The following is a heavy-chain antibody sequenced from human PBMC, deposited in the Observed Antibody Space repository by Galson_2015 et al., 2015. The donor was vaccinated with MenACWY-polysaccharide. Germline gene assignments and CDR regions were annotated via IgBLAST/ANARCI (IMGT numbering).Heavy chain of an antibody. J-gene: IGHJ6*02. CDR2: ISHDGSNK. CDR1: GFTFSSYG. V-gene: IGHV3-30*18. Sequence: SLRLSCAASGFTFSSYGMHWVRQAPGKGLEWVAVISHDGSNKYYADSVKGRFTISRDNSKNTLYLQMNSLRAEDTAVYYCAKGSYYCSSTSCPPRDYYYGMDVWGQGTTVTVSS. D-gene: IGHD2-2*01. CDR3: AKGSYYCSSTSCPPRDYYYGMDV.